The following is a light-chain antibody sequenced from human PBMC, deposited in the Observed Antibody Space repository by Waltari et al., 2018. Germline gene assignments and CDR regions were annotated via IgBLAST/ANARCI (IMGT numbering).Light chain of an antibody. CDR2: GTS. Sequence: EKVLTQSPATLSLVPGESATLSCRASQNLRSTFAWFQQKPGQPPRLLIYGTSTRAAGIPARFSGSGSGTDFSLTISSLQPEDFATYYCQQYDYWPWTFGQGTRVE. V-gene: IGKV3D-15*01. CDR3: QQYDYWPWT. CDR1: QNLRST. J-gene: IGKJ1*01.